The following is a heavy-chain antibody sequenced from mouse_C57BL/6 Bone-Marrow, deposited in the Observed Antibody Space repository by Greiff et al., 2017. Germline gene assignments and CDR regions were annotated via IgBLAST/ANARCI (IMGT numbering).Heavy chain of an antibody. J-gene: IGHJ1*03. D-gene: IGHD1-2*01. V-gene: IGHV1-59*01. Sequence: QVQLQQPGAELVRPGTSVKLSCKASGYTFTSYWMHWVKQRPGQGLEWIGVIDPSDSYTNYNQKFKGKATLTVDTSSSTAYMQLSRLTSEDSAVYYCARDLLRLWYFDVWGTGTTVTVSS. CDR1: GYTFTSYW. CDR3: ARDLLRLWYFDV. CDR2: IDPSDSYT.